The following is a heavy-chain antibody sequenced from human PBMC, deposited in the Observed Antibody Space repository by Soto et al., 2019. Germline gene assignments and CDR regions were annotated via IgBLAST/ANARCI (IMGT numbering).Heavy chain of an antibody. CDR3: AREDGDYGRYYYYMDV. V-gene: IGHV3-21*01. J-gene: IGHJ6*03. CDR1: GFTFSSYS. D-gene: IGHD4-17*01. Sequence: GGSLRLSCAASGFTFSSYSMNWVRQAPGKGLEWVSSISSSSSYIYYADSVKGRFTISRDNAKNSLYLQMNSLRAEDTAVYYCAREDGDYGRYYYYMDVWGKGTTVTVSS. CDR2: ISSSSSYI.